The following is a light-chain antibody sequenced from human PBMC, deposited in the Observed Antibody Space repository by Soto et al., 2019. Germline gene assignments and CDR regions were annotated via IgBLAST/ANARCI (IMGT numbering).Light chain of an antibody. J-gene: IGLJ1*01. CDR2: NVA. Sequence: QYALTQPASVSGSPGQSITISCTGTSSDIGGYNYVAWYQQHLGKAPKLIIYNVAVRPSGVSNRFSGSKSGNTASLAISGLQPEDEAHYYCSSYTGASALYVFGTGTKLTVL. CDR3: SSYTGASALYV. V-gene: IGLV2-14*03. CDR1: SSDIGGYNY.